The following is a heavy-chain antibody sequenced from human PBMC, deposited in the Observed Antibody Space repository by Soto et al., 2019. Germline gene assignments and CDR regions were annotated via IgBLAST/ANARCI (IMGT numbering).Heavy chain of an antibody. Sequence: SETLSLTCAVSGGSISSGGYSWSWIRQPPGKGLEWIGYIYHSGSTYYNPSLKSRVTISVDRSKNQFSLKLSSVTAADTAVYYCARDDSSGYYPAYWGQGTLVTVSS. D-gene: IGHD3-22*01. CDR3: ARDDSSGYYPAY. CDR2: IYHSGST. J-gene: IGHJ4*02. V-gene: IGHV4-30-2*01. CDR1: GGSISSGGYS.